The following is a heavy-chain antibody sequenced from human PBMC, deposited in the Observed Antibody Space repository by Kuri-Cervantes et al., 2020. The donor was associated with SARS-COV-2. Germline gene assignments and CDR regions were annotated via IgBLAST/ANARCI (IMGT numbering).Heavy chain of an antibody. CDR2: IYYTGST. V-gene: IGHV4-59*08. CDR3: ARQGDYGDYWLDP. CDR1: GGSISSYY. D-gene: IGHD4-17*01. Sequence: SETLSLTCTVSGGSISSYYWSWIRQPPGKGLEWIGYIYYTGSTNYNPSLKSRVTISVDTSEKQFSLKLSSVTAADTAVYYCARQGDYGDYWLDPWGQGTLVTVSS. J-gene: IGHJ5*02.